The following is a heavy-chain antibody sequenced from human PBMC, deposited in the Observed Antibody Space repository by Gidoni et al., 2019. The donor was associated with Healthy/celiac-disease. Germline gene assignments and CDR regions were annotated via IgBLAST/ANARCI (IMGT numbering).Heavy chain of an antibody. CDR3: ARDLNGITGTLFDY. D-gene: IGHD1-20*01. CDR2: IGYDGSNK. J-gene: IGHJ4*02. V-gene: IGHV3-33*01. Sequence: QVQLVESGGGVVQPGRSLRLSCAASGFTFSSDGMHWVRQAPGKGVGGVAVIGYDGSNKYYADSVKGRFTVSRDNSKNTLCLQMNSLRAEDTAVYYCARDLNGITGTLFDYWGQGTLVTVSS. CDR1: GFTFSSDG.